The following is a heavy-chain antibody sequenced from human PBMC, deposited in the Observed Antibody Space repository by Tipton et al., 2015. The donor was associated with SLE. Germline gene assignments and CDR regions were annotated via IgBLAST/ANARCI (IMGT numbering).Heavy chain of an antibody. Sequence: GLVKPSQTLSLTCAISGDSVSSNSVAWNWIRQSPSRGLEWLGRTYYRSEWYNDYAVSVNGRITINPDTSKNQFSLHLISVTPEDTAVYYCVRDLHCSRDSCCFAYWGQGTLVTVSS. J-gene: IGHJ4*02. CDR3: VRDLHCSRDSCCFAY. CDR1: GDSVSSNSVA. D-gene: IGHD2-2*01. CDR2: TYYRSEWYN. V-gene: IGHV6-1*01.